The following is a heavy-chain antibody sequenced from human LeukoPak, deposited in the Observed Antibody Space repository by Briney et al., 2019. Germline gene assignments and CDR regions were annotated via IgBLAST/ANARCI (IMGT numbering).Heavy chain of an antibody. J-gene: IGHJ4*02. CDR2: IRPDGGQK. V-gene: IGHV3-7*01. CDR1: GFTFSNYW. CDR3: ARDLSGPSVY. Sequence: GGSLRLSCVVSGFTFSNYWMSWVRQAPGKGLEWVINIRPDGGQKYFVDSVKGRFTISRDNAKNSLYLQMNSLRAEDTAVYYCARDLSGPSVYWGQGTLVTVSS. D-gene: IGHD2-15*01.